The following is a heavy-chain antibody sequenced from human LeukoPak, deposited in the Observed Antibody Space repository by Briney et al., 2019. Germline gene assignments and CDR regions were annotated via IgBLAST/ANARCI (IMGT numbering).Heavy chain of an antibody. CDR3: ARRGYCASGVCPPFDY. Sequence: GESLRLSCAASGFTFSSYEMNWVRQAPGKGLEWVSTIRASGATTYYADSVKGRFAISRDNSKNTLYLQMNSLRAEETAVYYCARRGYCASGVCPPFDYWGQGTLVTVAS. V-gene: IGHV3-23*01. J-gene: IGHJ4*02. CDR2: IRASGATT. D-gene: IGHD2-8*01. CDR1: GFTFSSYE.